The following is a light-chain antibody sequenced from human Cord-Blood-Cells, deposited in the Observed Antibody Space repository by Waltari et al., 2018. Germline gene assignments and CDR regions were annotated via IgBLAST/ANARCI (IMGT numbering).Light chain of an antibody. Sequence: IQLTQSPSSLSASVGDRVTITCRASQGISSYLAWYQQKPGKAPKLLIYAASTLQSGFPTRFRGNVSGTDFTLTISSLQPEDFATYYCQQLNSYPRTFGQGTKVEIK. V-gene: IGKV1-9*01. CDR3: QQLNSYPRT. CDR1: QGISSY. CDR2: AAS. J-gene: IGKJ1*01.